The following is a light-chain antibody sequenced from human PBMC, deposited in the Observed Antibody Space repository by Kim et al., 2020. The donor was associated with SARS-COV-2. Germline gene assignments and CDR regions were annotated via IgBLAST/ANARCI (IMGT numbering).Light chain of an antibody. CDR3: QQYGSSPPYT. J-gene: IGKJ2*01. V-gene: IGKV3-20*01. CDR1: QTVSNNY. Sequence: PGERATPSCRASQTVSNNYLAGYQHKPGQAPRLLIYGASSRATGIPDRFSGSGSGTDFTLSISRMGPEDSAVYYCQQYGSSPPYTFGQGTKLEI. CDR2: GAS.